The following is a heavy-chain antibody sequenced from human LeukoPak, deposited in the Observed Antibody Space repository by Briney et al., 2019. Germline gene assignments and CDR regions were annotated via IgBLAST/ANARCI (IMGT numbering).Heavy chain of an antibody. J-gene: IGHJ6*02. V-gene: IGHV3-9*01. Sequence: GRSLRLSCAASGFTFDDYSMHWVRQAQGKGLEWVSGISWSSGSIGYADSVKSRFTASKDNAKKALYLQINSLRAEDTVLYYWAKEHYPHSGSYGMDVWGQGTTVTVSS. D-gene: IGHD3-10*01. CDR3: AKEHYPHSGSYGMDV. CDR1: GFTFDDYS. CDR2: ISWSSGSI.